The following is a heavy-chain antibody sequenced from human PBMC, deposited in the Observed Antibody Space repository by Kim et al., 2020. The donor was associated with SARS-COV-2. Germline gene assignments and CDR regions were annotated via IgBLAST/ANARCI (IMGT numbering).Heavy chain of an antibody. V-gene: IGHV3-33*01. CDR2: IWYYGSNK. Sequence: GGSLRLSCAASGFTFSSYGMHWVRQAPGKGLEWVAVIWYYGSNKYYADSVKGRFTISRDNSKNTLYLQMNSLRAEDTAVYYCAREDIVVVPAIDYWGQGTLVTVSS. CDR3: AREDIVVVPAIDY. J-gene: IGHJ4*02. CDR1: GFTFSSYG. D-gene: IGHD2-2*01.